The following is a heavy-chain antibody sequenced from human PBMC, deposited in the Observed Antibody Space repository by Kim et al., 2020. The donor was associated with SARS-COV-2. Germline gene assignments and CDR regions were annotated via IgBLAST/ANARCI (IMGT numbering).Heavy chain of an antibody. D-gene: IGHD3-3*01. V-gene: IGHV3-64D*06. CDR2: VSSLGDSP. CDR1: GFTFSNYA. J-gene: IGHJ4*02. Sequence: GGSLRLSCSASGFTFSNYAMYWVRQAPGKGLEFVSSVSSLGDSPYYADSVKGRFTISRDNSKNTLYLQMSSLRVEDTAIYYCVKLEFDFWSDYHQYFDYWGQGALVIVSS. CDR3: VKLEFDFWSDYHQYFDY.